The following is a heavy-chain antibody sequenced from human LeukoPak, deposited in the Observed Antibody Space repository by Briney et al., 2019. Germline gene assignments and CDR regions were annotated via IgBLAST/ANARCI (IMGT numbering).Heavy chain of an antibody. J-gene: IGHJ4*02. CDR2: IYSGGDT. Sequence: PGGSLRLSCAASGFTVSNNYMNWVRQAPGKGLEWVSLIYSGGDTHYADSVKGRFTISRDSSKNTLYLQMNSLRAEDTAVYYCARDKGGSGYDHLDSWGQGTLVTVSS. V-gene: IGHV3-66*01. CDR1: GFTVSNNY. CDR3: ARDKGGSGYDHLDS. D-gene: IGHD5-12*01.